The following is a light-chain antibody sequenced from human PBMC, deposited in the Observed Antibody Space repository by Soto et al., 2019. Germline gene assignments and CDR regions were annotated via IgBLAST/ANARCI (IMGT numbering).Light chain of an antibody. J-gene: IGKJ5*01. CDR1: KSISSW. CDR2: AAS. CDR3: QQLHGYPIT. Sequence: DIQMTQSPSSLSASVGDRVTITCRASKSISSWLAWYQQKPGKAPKLLIYAASNFQSGVPSRFRGSGSGTHFTLTISSLQHEDFATYYCQQLHGYPITFGQGTRLEIK. V-gene: IGKV1-5*01.